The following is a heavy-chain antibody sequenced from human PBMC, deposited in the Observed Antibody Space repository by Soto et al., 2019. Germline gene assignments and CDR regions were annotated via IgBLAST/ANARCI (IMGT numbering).Heavy chain of an antibody. CDR1: GGSVSSGSYY. CDR2: IYYSGST. V-gene: IGHV4-61*01. J-gene: IGHJ6*02. D-gene: IGHD3-3*01. Sequence: PXATLSLTFTVSGGSVSSGSYYWSWIRQPPGKGLEWIGYIYYSGSTNYNPSLKSRVTISVDTSKNQFSLKLSSVTAADTAVYYCASAGNYDFWSGYYGVRGYYYYGMDVWGQGTTVTVSS. CDR3: ASAGNYDFWSGYYGVRGYYYYGMDV.